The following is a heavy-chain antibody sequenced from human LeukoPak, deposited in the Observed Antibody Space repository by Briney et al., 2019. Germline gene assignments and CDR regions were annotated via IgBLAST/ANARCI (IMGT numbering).Heavy chain of an antibody. CDR1: GFTFSDYY. D-gene: IGHD3-16*01. CDR2: ISSSGSSI. J-gene: IGHJ1*01. CDR3: ARGPRLPQYFQY. Sequence: GGSLRLPCAASGFTFSDYYMSWIRQAPGKGLEWVSYISSSGSSIYYADSVKGRFTISRDNAKNSLYLQMNSLRAEDTAVYYCARGPRLPQYFQYWGQGTLVTVSS. V-gene: IGHV3-11*04.